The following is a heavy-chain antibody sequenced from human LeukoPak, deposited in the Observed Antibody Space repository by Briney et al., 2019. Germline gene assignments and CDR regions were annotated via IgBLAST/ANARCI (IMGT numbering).Heavy chain of an antibody. CDR2: IDYRGST. CDR1: GGSISSYF. CDR3: ARVENSAVDIVAKIRWYFDY. J-gene: IGHJ4*02. Sequence: HSETLSLTCTVSGGSISSYFWSWIRKPPGKGLDWVGSIDYRGSTNYNPSLKSRVTISVDTSKNQFSLKLSSVTAADTAVYYCARVENSAVDIVAKIRWYFDYWGQGTLVTVSS. D-gene: IGHD5-12*01. V-gene: IGHV4-59*12.